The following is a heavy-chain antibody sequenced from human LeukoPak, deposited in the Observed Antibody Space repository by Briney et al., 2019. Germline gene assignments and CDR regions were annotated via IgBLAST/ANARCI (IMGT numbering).Heavy chain of an antibody. CDR1: GFTFSSYG. D-gene: IGHD2-2*01. CDR2: ISSSSSYI. J-gene: IGHJ6*02. Sequence: GGSLRLSCAASGFTFSSYGMNWVRQAPGKGLEWVSSISSSSSYIYYADSVKGRFTISRDNAKNSLYLQMNSLRAEDTAVYYCARDRSVKYCSSTSCYGGMDVWGQGTTVTVSS. V-gene: IGHV3-21*04. CDR3: ARDRSVKYCSSTSCYGGMDV.